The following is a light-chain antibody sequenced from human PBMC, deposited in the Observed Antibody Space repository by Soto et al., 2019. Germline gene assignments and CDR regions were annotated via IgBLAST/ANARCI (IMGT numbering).Light chain of an antibody. V-gene: IGLV2-23*03. CDR3: CSYAGISTFDVV. J-gene: IGLJ2*01. Sequence: QAVVTQPASVSGSPGQSITISCTGTSSDVGSDNFVSWYQQEPGKAPKLIIYEGNKRPSGVSNRFSGSKSGSTASLTISGLQAEDEADYYCCSYAGISTFDVVFGGGTQLTVL. CDR2: EGN. CDR1: SSDVGSDNF.